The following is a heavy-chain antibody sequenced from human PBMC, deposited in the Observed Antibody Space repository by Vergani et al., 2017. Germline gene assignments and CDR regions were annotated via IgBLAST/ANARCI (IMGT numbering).Heavy chain of an antibody. CDR1: GASVNSYY. D-gene: IGHD3-22*01. CDR2: IYYSGST. V-gene: IGHV4-59*08. J-gene: IGHJ4*02. Sequence: QVKLQESGPGLVKPSETLSLTCTVSGASVNSYYWSWIRQPPGKGLEWIGYIYYSGSTYYNPSLKSRVTISVDTSKNQFSLKLSSVTAADTAVYYCARATYYDSSGYYYTIDYWGQGTLVTVSS. CDR3: ARATYYDSSGYYYTIDY.